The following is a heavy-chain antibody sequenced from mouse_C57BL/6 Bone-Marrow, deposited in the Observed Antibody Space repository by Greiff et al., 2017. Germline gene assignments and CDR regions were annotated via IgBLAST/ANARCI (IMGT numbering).Heavy chain of an antibody. Sequence: QVQLQQPGAELVMPGASVKLSCKASGYTFTSYWMHWVKQRPGQGLEWIGEIDPSDSYTNYNQKFKGKSTLTVDKASSTAYMQLSSLTSEDAAVYYCASVWLRRGAWLAYWGRGTVVTVSA. J-gene: IGHJ3*01. CDR2: IDPSDSYT. V-gene: IGHV1-69*01. CDR3: ASVWLRRGAWLAY. D-gene: IGHD2-2*01. CDR1: GYTFTSYW.